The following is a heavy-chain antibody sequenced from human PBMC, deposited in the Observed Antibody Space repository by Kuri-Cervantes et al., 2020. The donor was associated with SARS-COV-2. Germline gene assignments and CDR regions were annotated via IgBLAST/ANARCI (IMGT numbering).Heavy chain of an antibody. CDR1: GDTVNTYG. D-gene: IGHD2-2*01. CDR2: IGTNNGNK. CDR3: ARKGVVVPTPVDYYYAMDV. Sequence: ASVKVSCKASGDTVNTYGFTWVRQAPGQGLEWMEWIGTNNGNKVYAQKFQGRVTMTTDTSTNTASMELTSLRSDDTAVYYCARKGVVVPTPVDYYYAMDVWGQGTTVTVSS. J-gene: IGHJ6*02. V-gene: IGHV1-18*01.